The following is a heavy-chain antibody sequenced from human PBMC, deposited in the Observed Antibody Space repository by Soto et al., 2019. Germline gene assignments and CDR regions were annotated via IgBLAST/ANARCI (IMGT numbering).Heavy chain of an antibody. CDR2: ISGSGGST. J-gene: IGHJ6*02. V-gene: IGHV3-23*01. CDR1: GFTFSSYA. CDR3: AKGTTVVTPPYYYYGMDV. D-gene: IGHD4-17*01. Sequence: GGSLRLSCAASGFTFSSYAMSWVRQAPGKGLEWVSAISGSGGSTYYADSVKGRFTISRDNSKNTLYLQMNSLRAEDTAVYYCAKGTTVVTPPYYYYGMDVWGQGTTVTVS.